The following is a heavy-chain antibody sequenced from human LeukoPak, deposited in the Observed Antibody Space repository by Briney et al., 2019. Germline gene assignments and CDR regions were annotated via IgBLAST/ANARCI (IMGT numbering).Heavy chain of an antibody. D-gene: IGHD6-19*01. Sequence: GGSLRLSCAASGFTFSSYAMSWVRQAPGKGLEWVSAIGGSGGSTYYADSVKGRFTISRDNSKNTLYLQMNSLRAEDTAVYYCVMHRPVAVDYWGQGTLVTVSS. V-gene: IGHV3-23*01. J-gene: IGHJ4*02. CDR3: VMHRPVAVDY. CDR1: GFTFSSYA. CDR2: IGGSGGST.